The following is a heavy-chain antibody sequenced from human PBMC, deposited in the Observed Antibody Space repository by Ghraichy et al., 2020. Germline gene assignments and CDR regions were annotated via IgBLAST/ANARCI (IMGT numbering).Heavy chain of an antibody. Sequence: GALNISCAASGFRFSTYDMSWVRQAPGKGLEWVSLISGSGGTTFNADSVKGRFTSSRDNSKNTLYLQMNNLRAEDTAVYYCAKVGHTLPYGMDVWGQGTAVTVSS. J-gene: IGHJ6*02. CDR2: ISGSGGTT. CDR1: GFRFSTYD. D-gene: IGHD3-16*01. V-gene: IGHV3-23*01. CDR3: AKVGHTLPYGMDV.